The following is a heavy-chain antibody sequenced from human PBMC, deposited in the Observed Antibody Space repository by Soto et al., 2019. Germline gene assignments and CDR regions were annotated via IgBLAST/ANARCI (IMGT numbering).Heavy chain of an antibody. CDR2: ISGSGGST. CDR1: GFTFSSYA. V-gene: IGHV3-23*01. CDR3: AKDEGSSWYVGFDY. D-gene: IGHD6-13*01. J-gene: IGHJ4*02. Sequence: PTGGSLRLSCAASGFTFSSYAMSWVRQAPGKGLEWVSAISGSGGSTYYADSVKGRFTISRDNSKNTLYLQMNSLRAEDTAVYYCAKDEGSSWYVGFDYWGQGTPVTVYS.